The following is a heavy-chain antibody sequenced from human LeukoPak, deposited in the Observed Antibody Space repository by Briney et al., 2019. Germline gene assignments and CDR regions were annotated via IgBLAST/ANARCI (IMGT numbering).Heavy chain of an antibody. CDR3: ARAADNYDIWSGYYCFGY. J-gene: IGHJ4*02. CDR2: INPSGGST. D-gene: IGHD3-3*01. V-gene: IGHV1-46*01. Sequence: ASVKVSCKASGYTFTSYYMYWLRQAPGQGFEWMGIINPSGGSTNYAQRFQGRLTLTRDTSPNTVYMELRGLRPDDTATYFCARAADNYDIWSGYYCFGYWGQGNLVTVSS. CDR1: GYTFTSYY.